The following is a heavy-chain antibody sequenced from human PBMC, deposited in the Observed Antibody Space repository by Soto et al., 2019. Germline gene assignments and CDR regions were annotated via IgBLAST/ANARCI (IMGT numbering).Heavy chain of an antibody. Sequence: ASVKVSCKVSGYTLTELSMHWVRQAPGKGLEWMGGFDPEDGETIYAQKFQGRVTMTEDTSTDTAYMELSSLRSEDTAVYYCATDRLFGLNIAAAGTTFDYWGQGTLVTVSS. CDR2: FDPEDGET. CDR3: ATDRLFGLNIAAAGTTFDY. J-gene: IGHJ4*02. V-gene: IGHV1-24*01. CDR1: GYTLTELS. D-gene: IGHD6-13*01.